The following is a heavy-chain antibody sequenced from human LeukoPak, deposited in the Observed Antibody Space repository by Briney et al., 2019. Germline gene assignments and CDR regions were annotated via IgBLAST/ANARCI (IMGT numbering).Heavy chain of an antibody. Sequence: SETLSLTCIVSGGSISSISSNNYHWGWIRQPPGKGLEWIGSIYYSGSTYYNPSLKSRVTISVDTSKNQFSLKLTSVTAADTAVYYCANQIAATGKFDPWGQGTLVTVSS. V-gene: IGHV4-39*01. D-gene: IGHD6-13*01. CDR2: IYYSGST. CDR1: GGSISSISSNNYH. CDR3: ANQIAATGKFDP. J-gene: IGHJ5*02.